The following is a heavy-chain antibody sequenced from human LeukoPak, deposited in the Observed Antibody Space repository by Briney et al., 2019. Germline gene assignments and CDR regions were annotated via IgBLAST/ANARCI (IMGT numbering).Heavy chain of an antibody. J-gene: IGHJ4*02. Sequence: GGSLRLSYAASGFTFSSYAMTWVPEAPGKGPEWVSHISGSGSGTYYADSVKGRYTISRDNSKNALYLQMNSLRAEDTALYYCAKPRGGTYQYYFDYWGQGALVTVSS. CDR2: ISGSGSGT. V-gene: IGHV3-23*01. CDR1: GFTFSSYA. D-gene: IGHD1-26*01. CDR3: AKPRGGTYQYYFDY.